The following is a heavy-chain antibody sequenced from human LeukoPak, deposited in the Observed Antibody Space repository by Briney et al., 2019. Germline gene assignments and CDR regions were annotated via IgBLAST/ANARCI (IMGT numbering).Heavy chain of an antibody. CDR2: ISAYNGNT. Sequence: ASVKVSCKASGYSFITYGINWVRQAPGQGLEWMGWISAYNGNTNYAQKLQGRVTMTTDTSTSTAYMELRSLRSDDTAVYYCARDDVVVVAATYGDLPYYYYMDVWGKGTTVTVSS. V-gene: IGHV1-18*01. D-gene: IGHD2-15*01. J-gene: IGHJ6*03. CDR1: GYSFITYG. CDR3: ARDDVVVVAATYGDLPYYYYMDV.